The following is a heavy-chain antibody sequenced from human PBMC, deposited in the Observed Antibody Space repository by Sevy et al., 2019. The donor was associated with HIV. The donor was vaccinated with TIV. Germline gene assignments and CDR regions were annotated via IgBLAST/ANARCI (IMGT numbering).Heavy chain of an antibody. Sequence: ASVKVSCKVSGYTLTELSMHWVRQAPGKGLEWMGGFDPEDGETIYAQKFQGRVTMTEDTSTDTAYMELSSLRSEDTAVYYCARVQLELPGYCYGMDVWGQGTTVTFSS. D-gene: IGHD1-1*01. J-gene: IGHJ6*02. CDR3: ARVQLELPGYCYGMDV. V-gene: IGHV1-24*01. CDR1: GYTLTELS. CDR2: FDPEDGET.